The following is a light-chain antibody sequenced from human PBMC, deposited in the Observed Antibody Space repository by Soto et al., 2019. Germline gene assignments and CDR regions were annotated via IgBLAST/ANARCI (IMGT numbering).Light chain of an antibody. CDR3: LQDFAYPLT. CDR2: AAS. V-gene: IGKV1-6*01. CDR1: QGVSND. J-gene: IGKJ4*01. Sequence: AIQMTQSPSSLSASVGDRVTITCRASQGVSNDVGWYQQKPGKAPRLLIYAASTLQSGVPSRFSGSQSATDFTLTISSLQPEDFATYYCLQDFAYPLTFGGGAKVEI.